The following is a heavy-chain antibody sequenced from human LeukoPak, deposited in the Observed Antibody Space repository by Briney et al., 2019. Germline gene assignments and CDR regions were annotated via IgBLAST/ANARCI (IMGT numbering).Heavy chain of an antibody. CDR1: GYTFTGYY. D-gene: IGHD5-12*01. V-gene: IGHV1-2*04. J-gene: IGHJ4*02. Sequence: ASVKVSCKASGYTFTGYYMHWVRQAPGQGLEWMGWINPNSGGTNYAQKFQDWVTMTRDTSISTAYMELSRLRSDDTAVYYCAREGYSGYSSFDYWGQGTLVTVSS. CDR3: AREGYSGYSSFDY. CDR2: INPNSGGT.